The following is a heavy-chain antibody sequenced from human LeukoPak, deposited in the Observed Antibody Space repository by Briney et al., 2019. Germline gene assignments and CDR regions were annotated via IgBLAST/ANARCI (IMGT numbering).Heavy chain of an antibody. CDR1: GGSISSGGYY. Sequence: SETLSLTCTVSGGSISSGGYYWSWIRQHPGKGLEWIGYIYYSGSTYYNPSLKSRDTISVDTSKNQFSLKLSSVTAADTAVYYCAREKTYYYDSSGYYYFDYWGQGTLVTVSS. CDR3: AREKTYYYDSSGYYYFDY. V-gene: IGHV4-31*03. CDR2: IYYSGST. D-gene: IGHD3-22*01. J-gene: IGHJ4*02.